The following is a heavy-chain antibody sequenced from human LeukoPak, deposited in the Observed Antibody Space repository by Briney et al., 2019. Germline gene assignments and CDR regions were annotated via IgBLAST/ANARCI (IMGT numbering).Heavy chain of an antibody. CDR3: ARVKGYYDSSGYLNYYYYGMDV. CDR1: GYTFTSYA. CDR2: INAGNGNT. D-gene: IGHD3-22*01. J-gene: IGHJ6*02. Sequence: ASVKVPCKASGYTFTSYAMHWVRQAPGQRLEWMGWINAGNGNTKYSQKFQGRVTITRDTSASTAYMELSSLRSEDTAVYYCARVKGYYDSSGYLNYYYYGMDVWGQGTTVTVSS. V-gene: IGHV1-3*01.